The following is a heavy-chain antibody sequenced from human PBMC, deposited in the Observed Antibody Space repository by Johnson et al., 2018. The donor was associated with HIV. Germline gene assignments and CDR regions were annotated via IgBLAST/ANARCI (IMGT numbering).Heavy chain of an antibody. D-gene: IGHD1-1*01. J-gene: IGHJ3*02. Sequence: QVQLVESGGGVVQPGRSLRLSCAASGFTFSSYAMHWVRQAPGKGLECVAVISYDGSNKYYAYSVKGRFTISRDNSKNTLYLQMNRLRSDDTAVYYCARDRAEVDDPKDAFDIWGQGTVVTVSS. CDR2: ISYDGSNK. CDR1: GFTFSSYA. CDR3: ARDRAEVDDPKDAFDI. V-gene: IGHV3-30*04.